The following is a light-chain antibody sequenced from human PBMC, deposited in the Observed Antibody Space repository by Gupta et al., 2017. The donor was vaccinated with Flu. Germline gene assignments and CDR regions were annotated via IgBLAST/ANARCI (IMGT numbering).Light chain of an antibody. Sequence: QSALTQPASVSGSPGQSINISCTGISSDVGGYNYVPWYQQHPGKAPKLMSYEGSNRPSGVSNSFSGSKSGNTAYLTISGLQAEDEADYYCSSETSSSTLYVFGTGTKVTVL. V-gene: IGLV2-14*01. CDR2: EGS. J-gene: IGLJ1*01. CDR3: SSETSSSTLYV. CDR1: SSDVGGYNY.